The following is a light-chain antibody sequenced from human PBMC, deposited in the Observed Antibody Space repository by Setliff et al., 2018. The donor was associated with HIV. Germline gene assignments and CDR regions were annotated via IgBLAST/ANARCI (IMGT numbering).Light chain of an antibody. CDR1: SSNIGTYNL. Sequence: QSVLTQPASVSASPGQSITISCGGNSSNIGTYNLVSWYQQHPDKAPQLTIFEVNKRPSGVSDRFSGSKSGNTASLTISGLQSEDEADYYCCSYAGTSTYIFGTGTKVTVL. CDR3: CSYAGTSTYI. CDR2: EVN. V-gene: IGLV2-23*02. J-gene: IGLJ1*01.